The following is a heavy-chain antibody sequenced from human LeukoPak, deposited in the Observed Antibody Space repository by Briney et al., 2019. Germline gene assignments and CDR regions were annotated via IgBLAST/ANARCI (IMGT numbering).Heavy chain of an antibody. J-gene: IGHJ4*02. CDR3: ARTANPGRITMVRGNKGYFDY. Sequence: GGFLRLSCAASGFTFSNAWMSWVRQAPGKGLEWVGRIKSKTDGGTTDYAAPVKGRFTISRDNSKNTLYLQMNSLRAEDTAVYYCARTANPGRITMVRGNKGYFDYWGQGTLVTVSS. CDR1: GFTFSNAW. D-gene: IGHD3-10*01. V-gene: IGHV3-15*01. CDR2: IKSKTDGGTT.